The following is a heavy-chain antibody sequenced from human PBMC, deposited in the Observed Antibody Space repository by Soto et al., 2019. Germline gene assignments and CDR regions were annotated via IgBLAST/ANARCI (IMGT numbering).Heavy chain of an antibody. CDR1: GGYISSYY. Sequence: SETMSHTSTVSGGYISSYYWSWIRQPPGKGLEWIGYIYYSGSTNYNPSLKSRVTISVDTSKNQFSLKLSSVTAADTAVYYCASLQQLVRGAYYYYMDVWGKRTTVSRLL. D-gene: IGHD6-6*01. CDR3: ASLQQLVRGAYYYYMDV. V-gene: IGHV4-59*08. J-gene: IGHJ6*03. CDR2: IYYSGST.